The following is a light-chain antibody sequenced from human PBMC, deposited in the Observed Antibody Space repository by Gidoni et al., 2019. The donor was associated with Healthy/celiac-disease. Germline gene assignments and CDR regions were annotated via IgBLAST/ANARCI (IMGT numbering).Light chain of an antibody. CDR2: WAA. CDR1: QSVLYSTNNKNY. J-gene: IGKJ3*01. CDR3: EQYYSTPFT. Sequence: DIVLYHSPDTLAVSLGERAANNCKSSQSVLYSTNNKNYLAWYQQKPGQPPKLLIYWAATREAGVPDRFSGSGSGTDFTFTISSLQAEDVAVYYCEQYYSTPFTFGPGTKVDIK. V-gene: IGKV4-1*01.